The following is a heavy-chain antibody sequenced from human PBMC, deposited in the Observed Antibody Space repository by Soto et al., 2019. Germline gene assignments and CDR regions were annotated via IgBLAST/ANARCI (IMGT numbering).Heavy chain of an antibody. J-gene: IGHJ4*02. Sequence: QITLKESGPTLVKPTQTLTLTCTFSGFSLSTSGVGVSWIRQPPGKALEWLALIYWDDDKRYSPSLKSRLTIIKDTSKNQVVLTMTNMDPVDTATYYCAHRRSGYSGYAYFDYWGQGTLVTVSS. CDR1: GFSLSTSGVG. CDR2: IYWDDDK. D-gene: IGHD5-12*01. V-gene: IGHV2-5*02. CDR3: AHRRSGYSGYAYFDY.